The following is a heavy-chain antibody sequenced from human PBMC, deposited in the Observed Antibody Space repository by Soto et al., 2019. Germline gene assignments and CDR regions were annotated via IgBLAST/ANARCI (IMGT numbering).Heavy chain of an antibody. Sequence: QVQLQESGPGLVKPSETLSLTCAVSGYSIISGYYWGWIRQPPGKGLEWIGSIYPSGTTYLNPSLKSRVTISVDTSKNQFSLKLSSVTAADTAVYYCAREGGMTTTFFRAFDIWGQGTMVTVSS. J-gene: IGHJ3*02. CDR2: IYPSGTT. V-gene: IGHV4-38-2*02. D-gene: IGHD4-4*01. CDR3: AREGGMTTTFFRAFDI. CDR1: GYSIISGYY.